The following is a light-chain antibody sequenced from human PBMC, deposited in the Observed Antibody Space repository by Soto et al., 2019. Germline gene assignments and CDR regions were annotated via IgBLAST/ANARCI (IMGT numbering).Light chain of an antibody. V-gene: IGKV1-5*01. J-gene: IGKJ4*01. CDR2: DAS. CDR1: QSISSW. Sequence: DIQMTQSPSTLSASVGDRVTITCRASQSISSWLAWYQQKPGKAPKLLIYDASSLESGVPSRFSGSGSGTEFTLTISRLQPDDFATHYCQQYNSYRLTFGGGTKVEIK. CDR3: QQYNSYRLT.